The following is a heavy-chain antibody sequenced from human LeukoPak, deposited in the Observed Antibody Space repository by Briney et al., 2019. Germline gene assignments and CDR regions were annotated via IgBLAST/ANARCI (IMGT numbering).Heavy chain of an antibody. D-gene: IGHD3-22*01. J-gene: IGHJ4*02. V-gene: IGHV3-7*04. CDR2: INQDGSDQ. CDR3: ARDYSSGRDF. CDR1: GGTFSNKW. Sequence: GGSLRLSCAASGGTFSNKWMSGVRQAPGKGLEWVSTINQDGSDQYYVDSVKGRFTISRDNAKNSLNLQMMRLRAEFTAVYYCARDYSSGRDFWGQGTLVTVSS.